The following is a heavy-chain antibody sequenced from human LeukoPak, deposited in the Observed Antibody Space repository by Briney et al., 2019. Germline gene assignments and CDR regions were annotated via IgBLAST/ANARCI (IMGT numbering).Heavy chain of an antibody. Sequence: SETLSLTCAVYGGSFSGYYWSWIRQPPGKGLEWIGEINHSGSTNYNPSLKSRVTISVDTSKNQFSLKLSSVTAADTAVYYCAGGRSPRRTSIAARPFDYWGQGTLVTVSS. CDR2: INHSGST. J-gene: IGHJ4*02. CDR1: GGSFSGYY. CDR3: AGGRSPRRTSIAARPFDY. D-gene: IGHD6-6*01. V-gene: IGHV4-34*01.